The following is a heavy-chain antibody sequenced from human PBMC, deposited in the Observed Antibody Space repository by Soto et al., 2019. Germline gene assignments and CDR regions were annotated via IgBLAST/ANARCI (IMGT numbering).Heavy chain of an antibody. CDR1: GDSVSSNSAA. CDR3: ARGGAVVVVAATLDYYYYGMDV. Sequence: SQTLSLTCAISGDSVSSNSAAWNWIRQSPSRGLEWLGRTYYRSKWYNDYAVSVKSRITINPDTSKNQFSLQLNSVTPEDTAVYYCARGGAVVVVAATLDYYYYGMDVWGQGTTVTV. J-gene: IGHJ6*02. D-gene: IGHD2-15*01. CDR2: TYYRSKWYN. V-gene: IGHV6-1*01.